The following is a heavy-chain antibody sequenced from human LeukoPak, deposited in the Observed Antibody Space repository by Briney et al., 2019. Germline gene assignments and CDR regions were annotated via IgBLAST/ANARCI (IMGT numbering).Heavy chain of an antibody. D-gene: IGHD3-22*01. V-gene: IGHV3-23*01. CDR2: FGRGGKT. J-gene: IGHJ4*02. CDR1: GFTFSSYG. CDR3: AKRDSSGHHYFDY. Sequence: GGSLTLSCAASGFTFSSYGMTWVRQAPRKGLEWVSTFGRGGKTYYADSLKGRFIISRDNSVNTLYLQMNSLRAEDTAVYYCAKRDSSGHHYFDYWGQGILVTVSS.